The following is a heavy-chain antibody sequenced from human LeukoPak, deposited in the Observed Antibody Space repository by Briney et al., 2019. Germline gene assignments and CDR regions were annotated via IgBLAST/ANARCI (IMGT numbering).Heavy chain of an antibody. Sequence: SETLSLTCAVYGGSFSGYYWSWIRQPPGKGLEWIGEINHSGSTNYNPSLKSRVTISVDTSRNQFSLNLNSVTAADTAMYYCARGGYSHGYILFNYWGQGTLAIVSS. CDR1: GGSFSGYY. V-gene: IGHV4-34*01. CDR3: ARGGYSHGYILFNY. D-gene: IGHD5-18*01. CDR2: INHSGST. J-gene: IGHJ4*02.